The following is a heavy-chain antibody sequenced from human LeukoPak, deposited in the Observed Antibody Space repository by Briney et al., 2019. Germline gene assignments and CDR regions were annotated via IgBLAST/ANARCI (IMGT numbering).Heavy chain of an antibody. CDR1: GGTFSGYY. CDR3: AREDYGSGSSPPYFDY. V-gene: IGHV4-34*01. CDR2: INHSGST. Sequence: SETLSLTCAVYGGTFSGYYWSWIRQPPGKRLEWIGEINHSGSTNYNPSLKSRVTISVDTSKNQFSLKLSSVTAADTAVYYCAREDYGSGSSPPYFDYWGQGTLVTVSS. J-gene: IGHJ4*02. D-gene: IGHD3-10*01.